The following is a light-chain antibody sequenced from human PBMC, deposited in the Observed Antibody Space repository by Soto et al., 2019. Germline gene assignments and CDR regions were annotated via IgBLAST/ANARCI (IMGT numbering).Light chain of an antibody. CDR2: AAS. V-gene: IGKV1D-12*01. CDR3: HQANRFFALT. J-gene: IGKJ4*01. Sequence: DIQLTQSPSSVSASIGDSVTITCRASQDISTWLAWYQLKPGKAPKLLIFAASSLLTGVPSRFSGSGSGTEFTLTISGLQAEDFATYYCHQANRFFALTFGGGTHLEIK. CDR1: QDISTW.